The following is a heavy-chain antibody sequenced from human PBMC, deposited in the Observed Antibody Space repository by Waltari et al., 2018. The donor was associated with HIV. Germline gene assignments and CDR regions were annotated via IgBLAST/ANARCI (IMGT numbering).Heavy chain of an antibody. CDR3: AKAVMETAVSSPVDC. V-gene: IGHV3-23*04. D-gene: IGHD5-18*01. J-gene: IGHJ4*02. CDR2: ISGRGGTT. CDR1: GFTFNNFA. Sequence: EVQLVESAGGLVPPGGSLRLSCTASGFTFNNFAMSWVRQAPGKGLEVVSVISGRGGTTDYADSVNGRFTVSRDNFKNTVYLQMNSLRAGDTAIYYCAKAVMETAVSSPVDCWGQGALVTVSS.